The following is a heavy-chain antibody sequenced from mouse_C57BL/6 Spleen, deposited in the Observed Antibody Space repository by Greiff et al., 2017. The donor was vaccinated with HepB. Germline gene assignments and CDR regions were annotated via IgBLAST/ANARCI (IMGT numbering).Heavy chain of an antibody. V-gene: IGHV1-64*01. CDR2: IHPNSGST. J-gene: IGHJ4*01. Sequence: QVQLQQPGAELVKPGASVKLSCKASGYTFTSYWMHWVKQRPGQGLEWIGMIHPNSGSTNYNEKFKSKATLTVDKSSSTAYMQLSSLTSEDSAVYYCARDSITTGVATDYAMDYWGQGTSVTVSS. CDR3: ARDSITTGVATDYAMDY. D-gene: IGHD1-1*01. CDR1: GYTFTSYW.